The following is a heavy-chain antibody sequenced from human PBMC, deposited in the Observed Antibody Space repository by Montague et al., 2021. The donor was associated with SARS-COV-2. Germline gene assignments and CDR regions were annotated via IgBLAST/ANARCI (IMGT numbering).Heavy chain of an antibody. CDR1: GDSIMTTDC. V-gene: IGHV4-4*02. CDR3: VRAGGFHNRPPV. J-gene: IGHJ4*02. D-gene: IGHD4-23*01. CDR2: IYQGAST. Sequence: SETLSLTCAVSGDSIMTTDCWSWVRQPPGKGLEWIGEIYQGASTNYNPSLKSRVTMSVDRSKNQVSLELYSVTAADTALYYCVRAGGFHNRPPVWGQGALV.